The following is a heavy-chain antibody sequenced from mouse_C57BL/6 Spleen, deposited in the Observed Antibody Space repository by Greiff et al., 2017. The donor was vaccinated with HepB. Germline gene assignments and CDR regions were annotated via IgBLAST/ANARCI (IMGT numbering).Heavy chain of an antibody. CDR1: GYTFTSYG. CDR3: ALTAWFAY. J-gene: IGHJ3*01. V-gene: IGHV1-81*01. Sequence: QVQLQQSGAELARPGASVKLSCKASGYTFTSYGISWVKQRTGQGLEWIGEIYPRSGNTYYNEKFKGKATLTADKSSSTAYMELRSLTSEDSAVYFCALTAWFAYRGQGTLVTVSA. D-gene: IGHD4-1*01. CDR2: IYPRSGNT.